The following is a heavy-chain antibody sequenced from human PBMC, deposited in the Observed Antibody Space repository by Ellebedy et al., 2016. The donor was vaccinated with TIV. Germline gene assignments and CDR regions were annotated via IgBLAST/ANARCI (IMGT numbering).Heavy chain of an antibody. D-gene: IGHD3-3*01. CDR3: ARSFGVGGYWYFDL. CDR1: GGSFSGYY. V-gene: IGHV4-34*01. Sequence: SETLSLXCAVYGGSFSGYYWSWIRQPPGKGLEWIGEINHSGSTNYNPSLKSRVTISVDTSKNQFSLKLSSVTAADTAVYYCARSFGVGGYWYFDLWGRGTLVTVSS. CDR2: INHSGST. J-gene: IGHJ2*01.